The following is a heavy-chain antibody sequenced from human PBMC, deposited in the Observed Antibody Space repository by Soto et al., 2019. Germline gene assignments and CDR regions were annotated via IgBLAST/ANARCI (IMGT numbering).Heavy chain of an antibody. Sequence: GGSLRLSCAASGFTFSSYWMHWVRQAPGKGLVWVSRMNSDGSSITYADSVEGRFTISRDNSKNTMYLQVHSLRAEDTAVYYCARDLQASSGLGFDYWGQGILVTVTS. CDR1: GFTFSSYW. V-gene: IGHV3-74*01. J-gene: IGHJ4*02. D-gene: IGHD6-19*01. CDR3: ARDLQASSGLGFDY. CDR2: MNSDGSSI.